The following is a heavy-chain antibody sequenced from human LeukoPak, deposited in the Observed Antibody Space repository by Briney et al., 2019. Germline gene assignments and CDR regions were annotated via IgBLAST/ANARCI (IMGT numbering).Heavy chain of an antibody. D-gene: IGHD6-19*01. CDR3: VRSQYSSGWYGNYYYYGMDV. CDR2: MNPNSGNT. V-gene: IGHV1-8*01. J-gene: IGHJ6*02. CDR1: GYTFTSYD. Sequence: ASVKVSCKASGYTFTSYDINWVRQATGQGLEWMGWMNPNSGNTGYAQKFQGRVTMTRNTSLTTAYMELSSLLSEDTAVYYCVRSQYSSGWYGNYYYYGMDVWGQGATVTVSS.